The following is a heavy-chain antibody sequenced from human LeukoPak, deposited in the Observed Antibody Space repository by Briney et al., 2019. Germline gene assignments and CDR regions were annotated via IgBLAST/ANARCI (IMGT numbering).Heavy chain of an antibody. J-gene: IGHJ4*02. CDR2: IIPIFGTA. CDR1: GGTFSSYA. V-gene: IGHV1-69*01. D-gene: IGHD1-26*01. CDR3: ARWTYGMGGSYRFDY. Sequence: GSSVKVSCKASGGTFSSYAISWVRQAPGQGLEWMGGIIPIFGTANYAQKFQGRVTITADESTSTAYMELSSLRSEDTAVYYCARWTYGMGGSYRFDYWGQGTLSPSPQ.